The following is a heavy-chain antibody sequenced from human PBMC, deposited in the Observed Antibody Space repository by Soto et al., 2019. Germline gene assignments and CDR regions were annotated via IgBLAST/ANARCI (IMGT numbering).Heavy chain of an antibody. CDR3: ATGRYCSGGICYGDAFDI. D-gene: IGHD2-15*01. CDR2: IYNSGNT. J-gene: IGHJ3*02. V-gene: IGHV4-30-2*01. Sequence: QLQLQESGSGLVKPSQTLSLTCSVSNGSINRDGYSWSWIRQTPGKGLEWIGYIYNSGNTYYNPSLKSRVSISIDRSKNQFSLKLSSVTAADTAVYYCATGRYCSGGICYGDAFDIWGKGTMATVSS. CDR1: NGSINRDGYS.